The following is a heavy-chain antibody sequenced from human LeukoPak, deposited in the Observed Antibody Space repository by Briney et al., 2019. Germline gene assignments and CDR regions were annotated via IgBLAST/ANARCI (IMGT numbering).Heavy chain of an antibody. CDR3: ARDSIAAACNLYHYYSMDV. CDR1: GDSISSHY. CDR2: IYYSGST. D-gene: IGHD6-13*01. J-gene: IGHJ6*03. Sequence: SETLSLTCTVSGDSISSHYWSWIRQPQAKGLEEIGYIYYSGSTNYNPSLKSRVTISVDTSKNQFSLKLSSVTAADTAVYYCARDSIAAACNLYHYYSMDVWGKGTTVTVSS. V-gene: IGHV4-59*11.